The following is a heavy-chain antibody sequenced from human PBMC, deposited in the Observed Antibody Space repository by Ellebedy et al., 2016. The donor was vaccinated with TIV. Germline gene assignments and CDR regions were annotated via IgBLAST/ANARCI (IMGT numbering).Heavy chain of an antibody. V-gene: IGHV3-48*04. J-gene: IGHJ4*02. CDR3: ARDLYNWNDVGLGY. D-gene: IGHD1-1*01. CDR2: ISSSSSTI. CDR1: GFTFSSYS. Sequence: GESLKISCAASGFTFSSYSMNWVRQAPGKGLEWVSYISSSSSTIYYADSVKGRFTISRDNAKNSLYLQMNSLRAEDTAVYYCARDLYNWNDVGLGYWGQGTLVTVSS.